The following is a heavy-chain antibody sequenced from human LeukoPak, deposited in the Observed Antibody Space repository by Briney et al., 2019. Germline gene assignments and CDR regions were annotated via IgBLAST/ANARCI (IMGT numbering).Heavy chain of an antibody. CDR1: GGSISRNNYH. Sequence: SETLSLTCTVSGGSISRNNYHWGWIRQPPGKGLEWIATIYYSGSTYYNPSLKSRVTVSLNTSKNQFSLKLSSVTAAYTAVYYCARVVPSYMDVWGKGTTVTVSS. V-gene: IGHV4-39*01. D-gene: IGHD2-15*01. CDR2: IYYSGST. CDR3: ARVVPSYMDV. J-gene: IGHJ6*03.